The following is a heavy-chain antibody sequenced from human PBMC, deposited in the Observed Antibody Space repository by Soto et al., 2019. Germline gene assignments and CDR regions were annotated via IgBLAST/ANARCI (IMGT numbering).Heavy chain of an antibody. J-gene: IGHJ5*02. V-gene: IGHV3-21*01. D-gene: IGHD3-3*01. CDR2: ISSSSSYI. CDR3: ARDYSSRLEWLFSNWFDP. Sequence: GGSLRLSCAASGFTFSSYSMNWVRQAPGKGLEWVSSISSSSSYIYYADSVKGRFTISRDNAKNSLYLQMNSLRAEDAAVYYCARDYSSRLEWLFSNWFDPWGQGTLVTVSS. CDR1: GFTFSSYS.